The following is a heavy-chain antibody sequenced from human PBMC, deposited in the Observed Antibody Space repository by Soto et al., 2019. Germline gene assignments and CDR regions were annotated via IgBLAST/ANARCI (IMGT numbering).Heavy chain of an antibody. Sequence: GASVKVSCKASGYTFTSYGISWVRQAPGQGLEWMGWISAYNGNTNYAQKLQGRVTMTTDTSTSTAYMELRSLRSDDTAVYYCAGLWSGDLSNNWFDPWGQRTLVTVSS. D-gene: IGHD3-10*01. CDR1: GYTFTSYG. CDR2: ISAYNGNT. J-gene: IGHJ5*02. CDR3: AGLWSGDLSNNWFDP. V-gene: IGHV1-18*01.